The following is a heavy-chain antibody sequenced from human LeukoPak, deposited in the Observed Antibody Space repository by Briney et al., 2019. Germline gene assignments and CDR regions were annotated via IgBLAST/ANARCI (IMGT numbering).Heavy chain of an antibody. Sequence: SETLSLTCTVSGGSISSSSYYWGWIRQPPGKGLEWIGSIYYSGSTYYNPSLKSRVTISVDTSKNQFSLKLSSVTAADTAVYYCASLHGYNSWGEFDYWGQGTLVTVSS. V-gene: IGHV4-39*01. CDR2: IYYSGST. J-gene: IGHJ4*02. D-gene: IGHD5-24*01. CDR3: ASLHGYNSWGEFDY. CDR1: GGSISSSSYY.